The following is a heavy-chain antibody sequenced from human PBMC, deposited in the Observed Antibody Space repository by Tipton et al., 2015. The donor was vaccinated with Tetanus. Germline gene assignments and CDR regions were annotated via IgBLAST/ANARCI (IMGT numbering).Heavy chain of an antibody. CDR3: ARDEKLEYCSSTSCSLGFDY. V-gene: IGHV1-46*01. CDR1: GYTFTGYY. J-gene: IGHJ4*02. D-gene: IGHD2-2*01. CDR2: INPSGGST. Sequence: QMQLVQSGAEVKKPGASVKVSCKASGYTFTGYYMHWVRQAPGQGLEWMGIINPSGGSTGYAQKFQGRVTMTRDTSTSTVYMVLSSLRSEDTAVYYCARDEKLEYCSSTSCSLGFDYWGQGALVTVSS.